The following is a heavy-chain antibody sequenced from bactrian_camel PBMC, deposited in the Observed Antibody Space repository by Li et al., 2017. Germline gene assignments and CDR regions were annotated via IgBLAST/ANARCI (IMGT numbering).Heavy chain of an antibody. J-gene: IGHJ4*01. V-gene: IGHV3S55*01. CDR2: IGMDGRT. CDR3: AAAAQRFDTRFFPGACHYNN. Sequence: HVQLVESGGGSVQIGGSLTLACQASRGFNDARAEWGWFRQAPGKEREGVAAIGMDGRTSAADSVKGRFTISKDNAKNTLFLQMNSLRPEDTAMYNCAAAAQRFDTRFFPGACHYNNWGQGTQVTVS. CDR1: RGFNDARAE. D-gene: IGHD1*01.